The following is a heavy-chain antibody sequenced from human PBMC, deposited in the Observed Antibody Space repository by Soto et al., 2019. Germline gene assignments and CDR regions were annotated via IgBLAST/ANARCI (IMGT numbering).Heavy chain of an antibody. V-gene: IGHV1-2*02. CDR1: GYTFTGYY. J-gene: IGHJ6*02. CDR2: INPNSGGT. Sequence: GASVKVSCKASGYTFTGYYMHWVRQAPGQGLEWMGWINPNSGGTNYAQKFQGRVTMTRDTSISTAYMELSRLRSDDTAVYYCARAEVGRGYCSGGSCYYYYYGMDVWGQGTTVTVS. CDR3: ARAEVGRGYCSGGSCYYYYYGMDV. D-gene: IGHD2-15*01.